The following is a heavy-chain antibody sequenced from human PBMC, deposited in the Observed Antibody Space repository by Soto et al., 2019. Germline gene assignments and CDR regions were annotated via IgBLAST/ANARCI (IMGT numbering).Heavy chain of an antibody. D-gene: IGHD6-6*01. V-gene: IGHV3-30-3*01. CDR3: AREPTVGRPDYFDY. Sequence: QVQLVESGGGVVQPGRSLRLSCAASGLPFSHYALHWVRQAPGKGLEWVAVIGHDAFSSYYTPSVEGLFTISRDNSNNTLYLQMNSLRPEDTAVYFCAREPTVGRPDYFDYWGQGTLVTVSS. J-gene: IGHJ4*02. CDR2: IGHDAFSS. CDR1: GLPFSHYA.